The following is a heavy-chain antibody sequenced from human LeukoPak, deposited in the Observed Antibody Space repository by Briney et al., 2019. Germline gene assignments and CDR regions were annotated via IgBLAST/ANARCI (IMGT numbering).Heavy chain of an antibody. CDR2: IYYSGST. V-gene: IGHV4-39*01. J-gene: IGHJ5*02. CDR3: ARHVVVVAATPRWFDP. CDR1: GGSISSSSYY. D-gene: IGHD2-15*01. Sequence: SETPSLTCTVSGGSISSSSYYWGWIRQPPGKGLEWIGSIYYSGSTYYNPSLKSRVTISVDTSKNQFSLKLSSVTAADTAVYYCARHVVVVAATPRWFDPWGQGTLVTVSS.